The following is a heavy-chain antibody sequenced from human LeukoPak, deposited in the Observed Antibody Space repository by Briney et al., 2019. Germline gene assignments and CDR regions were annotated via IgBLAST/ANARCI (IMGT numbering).Heavy chain of an antibody. CDR2: INPNSGGT. CDR1: GYTLTGYY. Sequence: ASVKVSCKASGYTLTGYYMHWVRQAPGQGLEWMGWINPNSGGTNYAQKFQGRVTMTRDTSISTAYMELSRLRSDDMALYYCARSFINWNYLDYWGQGTPVTVSS. J-gene: IGHJ4*02. V-gene: IGHV1-2*02. D-gene: IGHD1-1*01. CDR3: ARSFINWNYLDY.